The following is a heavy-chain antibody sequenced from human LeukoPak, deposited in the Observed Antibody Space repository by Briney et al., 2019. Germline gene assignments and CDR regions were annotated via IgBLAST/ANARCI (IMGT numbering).Heavy chain of an antibody. CDR1: GGSFSGYY. V-gene: IGHV4-34*01. J-gene: IGHJ5*02. D-gene: IGHD3-16*01. CDR2: INHSGST. CDR3: ARGDMITFGGVIVL. Sequence: PSETLSLTCAVYGGSFSGYYWSWIRQPPGKGLEWIGEINHSGSTYYNPSLKSRVTISVDTSKNQFSLKLSSVTAADTAVYYCARGDMITFGGVIVLWGQGTLVTVSS.